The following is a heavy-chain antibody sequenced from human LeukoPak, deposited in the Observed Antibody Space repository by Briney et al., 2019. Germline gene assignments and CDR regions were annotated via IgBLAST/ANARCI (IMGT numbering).Heavy chain of an antibody. CDR1: GFTFSSYA. CDR2: IYRGGAT. Sequence: GGSLRLSCAASGFTFSSYAMSWVRQAPGKGLEWVSDIYRGGATNYADSVKGRFTISRDNSKNTLYLQMNSLRAEDTAVYYCATPLTGLHYWGQGTLVTVSS. CDR3: ATPLTGLHY. V-gene: IGHV3-23*01. J-gene: IGHJ4*02. D-gene: IGHD1-14*01.